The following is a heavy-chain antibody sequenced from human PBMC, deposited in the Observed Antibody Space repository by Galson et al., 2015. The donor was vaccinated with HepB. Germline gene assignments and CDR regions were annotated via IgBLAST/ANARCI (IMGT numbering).Heavy chain of an antibody. CDR2: ISYGGINK. Sequence: LRLSCAASGFTFSNYAFHWVRQAPGKGLEWVALISYGGINKYYADSLKGRFTISRDKSKNTLFLQMNNMRGEDTALYYCASLETRGMTTMPFDYWGQGTLVTVSS. CDR3: ASLETRGMTTMPFDY. V-gene: IGHV3-30-3*02. J-gene: IGHJ4*02. CDR1: GFTFSNYA. D-gene: IGHD5-24*01.